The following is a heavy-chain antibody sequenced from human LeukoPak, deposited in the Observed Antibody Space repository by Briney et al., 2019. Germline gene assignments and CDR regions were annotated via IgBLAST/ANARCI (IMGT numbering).Heavy chain of an antibody. CDR1: GFIFSSHW. J-gene: IGHJ3*02. CDR2: IKQDGSDK. V-gene: IGHV3-7*01. D-gene: IGHD5-18*01. Sequence: GGSLRLSCAASGFIFSSHWMSWVRQAPGKGLEWVANIKQDGSDKYYVGSLKGRFTISRDNAKNSLYLQMNSLRAEDTAVYYCARAGIQLWSPDAFDIWGQGTMVTVSS. CDR3: ARAGIQLWSPDAFDI.